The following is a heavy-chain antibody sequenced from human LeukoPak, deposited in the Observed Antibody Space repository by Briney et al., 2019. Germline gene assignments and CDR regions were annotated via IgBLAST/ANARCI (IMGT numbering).Heavy chain of an antibody. V-gene: IGHV3-15*07. D-gene: IGHD3-22*01. CDR2: IEAKAHGGTT. CDR3: STDPFYDSAGFAI. Sequence: PGGSLRLSCAASSYTFSDAWMNWVRQAPGKGLEWVGRIEAKAHGGTTNYAAPVKGRFTISRDDSKNTLYLLMSSLKTEDTAVYYCSTDPFYDSAGFAIWGQGTLVTVS. CDR1: SYTFSDAW. J-gene: IGHJ4*02.